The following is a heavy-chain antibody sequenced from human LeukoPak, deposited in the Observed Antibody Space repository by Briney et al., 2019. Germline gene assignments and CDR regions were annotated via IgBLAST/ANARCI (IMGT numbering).Heavy chain of an antibody. V-gene: IGHV1-2*02. CDR1: GYTFTGYY. CDR3: ARYEKTDFTYGQRRDFGC. CDR2: LNPNTGGT. D-gene: IGHD3-10*01. Sequence: ASVKVSCKASGYTFTGYYMHWVRQAPGQGLEWMGWLNPNTGGTKFAQVFQGRVSMTRDTSINTAYMELTGPKYDDTAIYYCARYEKTDFTYGQRRDFGCWGQGTLVTVSS. J-gene: IGHJ4*02.